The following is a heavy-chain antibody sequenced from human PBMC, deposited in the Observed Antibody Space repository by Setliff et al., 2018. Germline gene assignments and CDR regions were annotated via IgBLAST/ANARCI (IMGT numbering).Heavy chain of an antibody. CDR3: ARDTRDKFDSSGHYLSFDS. V-gene: IGHV1-18*01. Sequence: ASVKVSCKASGYTFTDFGINWVRQAPGQGLEWMGWISPYTGNTNYAQKFQGRVTITADESTTTAYMEVRSLRSEDTAIFYCARDTRDKFDSSGHYLSFDSWGQGTLVTVSS. CDR2: ISPYTGNT. D-gene: IGHD3-22*01. J-gene: IGHJ4*02. CDR1: GYTFTDFG.